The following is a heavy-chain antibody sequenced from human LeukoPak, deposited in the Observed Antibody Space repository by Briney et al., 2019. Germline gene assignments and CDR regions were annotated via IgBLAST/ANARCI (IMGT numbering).Heavy chain of an antibody. CDR3: ARASVAGTIFIDY. V-gene: IGHV3-53*05. D-gene: IGHD6-19*01. J-gene: IGHJ4*02. Sequence: GGSLRLSCAASGFIVNSNYMTWVRQAPGKGLEWVSLIYTGGSTYYADSVKGRFTISRANSKNTQYLQMNSLRAEDTAVYYCARASVAGTIFIDYWGQGTLVTVSS. CDR1: GFIVNSNY. CDR2: IYTGGST.